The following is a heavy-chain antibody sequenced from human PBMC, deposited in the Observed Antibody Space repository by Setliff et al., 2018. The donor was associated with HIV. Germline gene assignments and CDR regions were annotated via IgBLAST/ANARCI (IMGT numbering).Heavy chain of an antibody. D-gene: IGHD4-17*01. V-gene: IGHV1-18*01. Sequence: GASVKVSCKASGYIFSTYGISWVRQAPGQGLEWMGWIGASNGNTHYAQKVQGRVTLTTDTSTNTAYMELRSLRSDDAAVYHCAKTTPQPHYYYYVDVWGKGTTVTVSS. CDR2: IGASNGNT. CDR1: GYIFSTYG. J-gene: IGHJ6*03. CDR3: AKTTPQPHYYYYVDV.